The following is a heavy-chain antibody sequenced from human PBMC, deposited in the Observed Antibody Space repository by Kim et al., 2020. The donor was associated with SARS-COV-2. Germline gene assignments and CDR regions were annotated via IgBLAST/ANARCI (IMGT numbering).Heavy chain of an antibody. D-gene: IGHD5-12*01. CDR1: GFTFSSYG. J-gene: IGHJ4*02. CDR2: ISYDGSNK. Sequence: GGSLRLSCAASGFTFSSYGMHWVRQAPGKGLEWVAVISYDGSNKYYADSVKGRFTISRDNSKNTLYLQMNSLRAEDTAVYYCAKGTEKKRWLRYGLDYWGQGTLVTVSS. V-gene: IGHV3-30*18. CDR3: AKGTEKKRWLRYGLDY.